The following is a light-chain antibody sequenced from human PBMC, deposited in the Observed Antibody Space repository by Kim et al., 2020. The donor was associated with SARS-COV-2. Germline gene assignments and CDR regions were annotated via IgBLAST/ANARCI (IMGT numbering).Light chain of an antibody. Sequence: LGQTVRITCQGDSLRSDYASWYQQKPGQDPVLVIYGKNNRPSGIPDRFSGSSSGNTASLTITGAQAEDEADYYCNSRDSSGNHHWVFGGGTQLTV. CDR1: SLRSDY. CDR3: NSRDSSGNHHWV. J-gene: IGLJ3*02. CDR2: GKN. V-gene: IGLV3-19*01.